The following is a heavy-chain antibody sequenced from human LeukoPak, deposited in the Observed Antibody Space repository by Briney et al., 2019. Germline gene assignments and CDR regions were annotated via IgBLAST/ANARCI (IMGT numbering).Heavy chain of an antibody. CDR2: IYYSGST. CDR1: GVSVSSGSYH. J-gene: IGHJ4*02. D-gene: IGHD4-17*01. CDR3: ARRDYALGY. V-gene: IGHV4-61*01. Sequence: PSETLSLTCTVSGVSVSSGSYHWSWIRQPPGKGLEYIGYIYYSGSTNYNPSLKSRDTISLDTSKNQFSLNLRSVTAADTAVYYCARRDYALGYWGQGTLVTVSS.